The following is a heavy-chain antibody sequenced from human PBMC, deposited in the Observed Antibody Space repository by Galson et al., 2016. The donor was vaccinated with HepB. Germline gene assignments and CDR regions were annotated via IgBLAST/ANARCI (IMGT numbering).Heavy chain of an antibody. V-gene: IGHV3-30*18. Sequence: SLRLSCAGSGFIFSGYGMHWVRQAPGKGLEWVAADSMDGRRKFYADSVKGRFTISRDNSNNMLFLQMSSLIVDDTAVYYCAKSHEYCHPVGCSVDSWGQGTLVSVSS. CDR3: AKSHEYCHPVGCSVDS. CDR2: DSMDGRRK. CDR1: GFIFSGYG. D-gene: IGHD2/OR15-2a*01. J-gene: IGHJ4*02.